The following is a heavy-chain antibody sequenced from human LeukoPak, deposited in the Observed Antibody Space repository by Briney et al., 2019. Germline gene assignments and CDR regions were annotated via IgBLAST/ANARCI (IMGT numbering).Heavy chain of an antibody. CDR3: AKGQLWSGYNPFDD. J-gene: IGHJ4*02. D-gene: IGHD3-3*01. CDR1: GFTFDDYA. Sequence: GGSLRLSCAASGFTFDDYAMHWVRQGPGKGLEWVSGISWNSGSIAYADSVKGRFTISRDNAKNSQYLQMNSLRPEDTALYYCAKGQLWSGYNPFDDWGQGTLVTVSS. V-gene: IGHV3-9*01. CDR2: ISWNSGSI.